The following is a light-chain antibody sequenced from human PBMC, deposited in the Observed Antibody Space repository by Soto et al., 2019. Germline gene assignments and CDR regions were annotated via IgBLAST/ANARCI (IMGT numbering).Light chain of an antibody. Sequence: DIVLTQSPDSLAVSLGERATIRCRSSQTLLYPSSNKNFLAWYQQKPGQPPKLLIYWASTRESGVPDRFRGGGAGTDFTLTIDSLQAEDVEVYYCQQYYNTLWPFGQGTKVEIK. J-gene: IGKJ1*01. CDR1: QTLLYPSSNKNF. CDR3: QQYYNTLWP. CDR2: WAS. V-gene: IGKV4-1*01.